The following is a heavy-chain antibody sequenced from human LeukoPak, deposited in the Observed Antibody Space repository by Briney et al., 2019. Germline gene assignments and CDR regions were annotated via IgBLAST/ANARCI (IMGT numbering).Heavy chain of an antibody. V-gene: IGHV3-30-3*01. CDR2: ISYDGSNK. Sequence: GGSLRLSCAASGFTFSSYAMHWVRQAPGKGLEWVAVISYDGSNKYYADSVKGRFTISRDNSKNTLYLQMNSLRAEDTAVYYCAREPEWELRAFDIWGQGTMVTVSS. CDR1: GFTFSSYA. CDR3: AREPEWELRAFDI. D-gene: IGHD1-26*01. J-gene: IGHJ3*02.